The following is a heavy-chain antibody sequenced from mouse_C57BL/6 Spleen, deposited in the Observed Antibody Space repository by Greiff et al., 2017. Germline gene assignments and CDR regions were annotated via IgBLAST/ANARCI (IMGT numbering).Heavy chain of an antibody. CDR3: ASYRNYAMDY. CDR2: IRNKANGYTT. CDR1: GFTFTDYY. V-gene: IGHV7-3*01. Sequence: EVHLVESGGGLVQPGGSLSLSCAASGFTFTDYYMSWVRQPPGKALEWLGFIRNKANGYTTEYSASVKGRFTISRDNSQSILYLQMNALRAEDSATYYCASYRNYAMDYWGQGTSVTVSS. J-gene: IGHJ4*01.